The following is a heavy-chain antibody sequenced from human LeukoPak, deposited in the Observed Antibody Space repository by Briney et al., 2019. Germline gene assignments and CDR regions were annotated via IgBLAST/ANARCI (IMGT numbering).Heavy chain of an antibody. Sequence: GGSLRLSCAASGFTFSSYAMSWVRQAPGKGLEWVSAISGSGGSTYYADSVKGRFTISRDNAKNSLYLQMNSLRAEDTAVYYCATGGNSVSFDYWGQGTLVTVSS. D-gene: IGHD4-23*01. J-gene: IGHJ4*02. CDR2: ISGSGGST. CDR1: GFTFSSYA. CDR3: ATGGNSVSFDY. V-gene: IGHV3-23*01.